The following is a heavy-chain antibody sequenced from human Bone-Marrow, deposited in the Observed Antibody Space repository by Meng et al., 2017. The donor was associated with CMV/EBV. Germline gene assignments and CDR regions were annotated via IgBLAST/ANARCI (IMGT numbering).Heavy chain of an antibody. CDR1: GFTFSSYS. CDR3: ARDSHRPYYDFWSGYPYYYYGMDV. J-gene: IGHJ6*02. D-gene: IGHD3-3*01. V-gene: IGHV3-21*01. CDR2: ISSSSSYI. Sequence: GGSLRLSCAASGFTFSSYSMNWVRQASGKGLEWVSSISSSSSYIYYADSVKGRFTISRDNAKNSLYLQMNSLRAEDTAVYYCARDSHRPYYDFWSGYPYYYYGMDVWGQGTTVTVSS.